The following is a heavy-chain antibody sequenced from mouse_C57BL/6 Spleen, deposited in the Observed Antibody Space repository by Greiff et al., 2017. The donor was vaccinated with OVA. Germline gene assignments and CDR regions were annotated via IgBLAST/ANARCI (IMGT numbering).Heavy chain of an antibody. D-gene: IGHD5-5*01. V-gene: IGHV5-9*01. J-gene: IGHJ4*01. CDR3: ARRTTRSYYAMDY. CDR2: ISGGGGNT. Sequence: EVQGVESGGGLVKPGGSLKLSCAASGFTFSSYTMSWVRQTPEKRLEWVATISGGGGNTYYPDSVKGRFTISRDNAKNTLYLQMSSLRSEDTALYYCARRTTRSYYAMDYWGQGTSVTVSS. CDR1: GFTFSSYT.